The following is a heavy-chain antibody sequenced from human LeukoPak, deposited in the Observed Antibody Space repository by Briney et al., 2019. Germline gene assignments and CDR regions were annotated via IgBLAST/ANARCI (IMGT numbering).Heavy chain of an antibody. V-gene: IGHV1-2*02. CDR1: GYTSTGYY. Sequence: ASVKVSCKASGYTSTGYYMHWVRQAPGQGLEWMGWINPNSGGTNYAQKFQGRVTMTRDTSISTAYMELSRLRSDDTAVYYCARDRDSGYDFDVDYWGQGTLVTVSS. J-gene: IGHJ4*02. CDR3: ARDRDSGYDFDVDY. D-gene: IGHD5-12*01. CDR2: INPNSGGT.